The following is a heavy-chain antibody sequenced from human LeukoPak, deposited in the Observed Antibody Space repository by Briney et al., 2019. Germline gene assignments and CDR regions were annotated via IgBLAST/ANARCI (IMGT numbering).Heavy chain of an antibody. V-gene: IGHV1-69*13. J-gene: IGHJ5*02. D-gene: IGHD3-22*01. CDR1: GYTFTSYG. Sequence: SVKVSCKASGYTFTSYGISWVRQAPGQGLEWMGGIIPIFGTANYAQKFQGRVTITADESTSTAYMELSSLRSEDTAVYYCATSPPDSSGYYGGSWLDPWGQGTLVTVSS. CDR2: IIPIFGTA. CDR3: ATSPPDSSGYYGGSWLDP.